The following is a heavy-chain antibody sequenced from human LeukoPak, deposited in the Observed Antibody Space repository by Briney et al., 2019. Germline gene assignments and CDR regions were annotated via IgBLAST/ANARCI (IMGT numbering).Heavy chain of an antibody. J-gene: IGHJ3*02. CDR2: ISYDGSNK. D-gene: IGHD6-19*01. Sequence: PGGSLRLSCAASGFTFSSYGMHWVRQAPGKGLEWVAVISYDGSNKYYADSVKGRFTISRDNSKNTLYLQMNSLRAEDTAVYYCAKDLNSVAGPYDAFDIWGQGTMVTV. CDR1: GFTFSSYG. CDR3: AKDLNSVAGPYDAFDI. V-gene: IGHV3-30*18.